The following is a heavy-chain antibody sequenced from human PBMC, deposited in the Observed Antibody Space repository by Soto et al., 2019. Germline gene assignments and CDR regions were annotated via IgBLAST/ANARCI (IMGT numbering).Heavy chain of an antibody. CDR2: IYHSGST. Sequence: PSETLSLTCAVSGGSISSGCYSWSWIRQPPGKGLEWIGYIYHSGSTYYNPSLKSRVTISVDRSKNQFSLKLSSVTAADTAVYYCAREAYPSNWFDPWGQGTLVTVSS. J-gene: IGHJ5*02. CDR1: GGSISSGCYS. V-gene: IGHV4-30-2*01. CDR3: AREAYPSNWFDP.